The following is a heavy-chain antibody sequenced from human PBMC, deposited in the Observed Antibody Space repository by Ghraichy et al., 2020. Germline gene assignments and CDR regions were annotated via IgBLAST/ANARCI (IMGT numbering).Heavy chain of an antibody. CDR3: TRDGEAVATISRKIAVAGTLFDY. Sequence: GGSLRLSCTASGFTFGDYAMSWFRQAPGKGLEWVGFIRSKAYGGTTEYAASVKGRFTISRDDSKSIAYLQMNSLKTEDTAVYYCTRDGEAVATISRKIAVAGTLFDYWGQGTLVTVSS. J-gene: IGHJ4*02. CDR1: GFTFGDYA. CDR2: IRSKAYGGTT. V-gene: IGHV3-49*03. D-gene: IGHD6-19*01.